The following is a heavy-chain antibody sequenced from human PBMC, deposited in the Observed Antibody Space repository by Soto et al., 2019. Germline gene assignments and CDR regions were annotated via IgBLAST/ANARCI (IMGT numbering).Heavy chain of an antibody. D-gene: IGHD3-10*01. Sequence: ASLKVSCNESGYTFTDYSIHWVRQAPGQGLEWMGWINVGNGNTGYSRKFQGRVTNVRDMSASTAYIEVTSLTSEDTAIYYCAREGEYYNHLDHWGQRTLVTVSS. CDR3: AREGEYYNHLDH. CDR2: INVGNGNT. CDR1: GYTFTDYS. V-gene: IGHV1-3*01. J-gene: IGHJ4*02.